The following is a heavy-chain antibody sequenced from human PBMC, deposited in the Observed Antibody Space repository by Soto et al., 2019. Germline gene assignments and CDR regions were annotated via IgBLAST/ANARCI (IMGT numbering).Heavy chain of an antibody. CDR1: GFSLSTSGMC. J-gene: IGHJ3*02. D-gene: IGHD3-10*01. CDR2: VDWDDDK. Sequence: SGPTLVNPTQTLTLTCTFSGFSLSTSGMCVSWIRQPPGKALEWLARVDWDDDKYYTTSLKTRLTISKDTSKNQVVLTMTNMDPVDTATYYCARKMVRGLTVNAFDIWGQGTMVTVSS. CDR3: ARKMVRGLTVNAFDI. V-gene: IGHV2-70*11.